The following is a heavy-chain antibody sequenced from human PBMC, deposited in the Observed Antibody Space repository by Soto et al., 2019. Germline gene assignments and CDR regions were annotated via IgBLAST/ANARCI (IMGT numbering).Heavy chain of an antibody. CDR3: ACALYCSGASCSFDP. Sequence: QVQLQESGPGLVKPSETLSLTCTVSGGSVSSGSYYWSWIRQPPGKGLEWMGFIYYTWSTNCNTSPKSRVTTSVDTSKNQFFLKLSSVTAADTAVYYCACALYCSGASCSFDPWGQGTLVTVSS. CDR2: IYYTWST. J-gene: IGHJ5*02. V-gene: IGHV4-61*01. D-gene: IGHD2-15*01. CDR1: GGSVSSGSYY.